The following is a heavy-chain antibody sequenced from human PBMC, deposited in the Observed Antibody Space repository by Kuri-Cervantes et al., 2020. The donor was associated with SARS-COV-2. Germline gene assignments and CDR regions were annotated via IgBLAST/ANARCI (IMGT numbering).Heavy chain of an antibody. CDR3: ARLAIFGVVTDWDYYFDY. CDR2: MYYSGST. Sequence: ESLKISCAVYGGSFSGYYWGWIRQPPGKGLEWIGSMYYSGSTYYNPSLKSRVTISVDTSKNQFSLKLSSVTAADTAVYYCARLAIFGVVTDWDYYFDYWGQGTLVTVSS. J-gene: IGHJ4*02. V-gene: IGHV4-39*01. CDR1: GGSFSGYY. D-gene: IGHD3-3*01.